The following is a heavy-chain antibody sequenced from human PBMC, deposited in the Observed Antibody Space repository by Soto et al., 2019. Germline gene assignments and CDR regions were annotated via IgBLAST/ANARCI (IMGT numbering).Heavy chain of an antibody. CDR1: GASLSGYD. CDR3: ARDPSANAFDI. CDR2: INQSGST. V-gene: IGHV4-34*01. J-gene: IGHJ3*02. Sequence: SETLSLTCAVYGASLSGYDWSWVRQPPGKGLEWIGEINQSGSTNYDPSLKSRVSMSMDTSKNQFSLRLRSVTAADTAIYYCARDPSANAFDIWGRGTMVT.